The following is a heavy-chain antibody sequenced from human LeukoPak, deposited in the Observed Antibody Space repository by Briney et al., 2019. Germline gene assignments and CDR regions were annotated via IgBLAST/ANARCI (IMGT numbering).Heavy chain of an antibody. Sequence: GGSLRLSCAASGFTFSSYAMSWVRQAPGKGLEYVSAISSDAVNTYYANSVKGRFTISRDNSKNTLYLQMGSLRGEDMAVYYCARDDYGDYIFTYWGQGTQVTVSS. CDR3: ARDDYGDYIFTY. CDR2: ISSDAVNT. D-gene: IGHD4-17*01. V-gene: IGHV3-64*01. J-gene: IGHJ4*02. CDR1: GFTFSSYA.